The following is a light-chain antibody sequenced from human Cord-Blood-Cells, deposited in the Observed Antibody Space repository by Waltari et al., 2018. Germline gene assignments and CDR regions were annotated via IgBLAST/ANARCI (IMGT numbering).Light chain of an antibody. CDR2: KAS. CDR3: QQYNSSPYT. CDR1: QSISSW. Sequence: DIQMTQSPSTLSASVGDRVTITCRASQSISSWLAWYQQKPGTAPKLLIYKASSLESGVPSRFIGSGSGTEFTLTISSLQPDDFATYCCQQYNSSPYTFGQGTKLEIK. J-gene: IGKJ2*01. V-gene: IGKV1-5*03.